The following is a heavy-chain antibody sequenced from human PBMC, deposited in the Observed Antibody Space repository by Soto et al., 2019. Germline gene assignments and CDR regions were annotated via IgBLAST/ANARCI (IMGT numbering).Heavy chain of an antibody. Sequence: PGGSLRLSCAASGFTFSDYYMSWVRQAPGKGLEWVSYFSNSGSTMFYADSVKGRFTISRDNAKNSVYLHMHSLRAEDTAVYYCASDAGSGDHDSGYHYAFDYWGQGTLVTVSS. J-gene: IGHJ4*02. CDR3: ASDAGSGDHDSGYHYAFDY. D-gene: IGHD3-22*01. CDR1: GFTFSDYY. CDR2: FSNSGSTM. V-gene: IGHV3-11*01.